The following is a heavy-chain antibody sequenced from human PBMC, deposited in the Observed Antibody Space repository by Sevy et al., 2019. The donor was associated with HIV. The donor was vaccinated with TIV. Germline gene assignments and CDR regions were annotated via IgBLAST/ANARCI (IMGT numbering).Heavy chain of an antibody. CDR1: GFTFSSYA. D-gene: IGHD1-7*01. Sequence: GGSLRLSCAASGFTFSSYAMHWVRQAPGKGLEWVAVISYDGSNKYYADSVKGRFTISRDNSKNTLYLQMNSLRAEDTAVYYCARGTENFDYWGQGTLVTVSS. CDR2: ISYDGSNK. V-gene: IGHV3-30*04. CDR3: ARGTENFDY. J-gene: IGHJ4*02.